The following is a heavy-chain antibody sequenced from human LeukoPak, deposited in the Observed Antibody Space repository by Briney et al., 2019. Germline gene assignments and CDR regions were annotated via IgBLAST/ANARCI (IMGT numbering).Heavy chain of an antibody. Sequence: SETLSLTCTVSGGSISSYYWSWIRQPAGKGLEWIGRIYSTGSSNYNPSLKSRVTMSVDTSKNQFSLILNSVTAADTAVYYCARGLVATGTRSNFDYWGQGTLVTVSS. V-gene: IGHV4-4*07. CDR3: ARGLVATGTRSNFDY. D-gene: IGHD6-13*01. CDR2: IYSTGSS. J-gene: IGHJ4*02. CDR1: GGSISSYY.